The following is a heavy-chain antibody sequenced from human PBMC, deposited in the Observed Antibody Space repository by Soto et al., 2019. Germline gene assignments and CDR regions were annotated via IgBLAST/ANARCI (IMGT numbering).Heavy chain of an antibody. Sequence: SETLSLTCAVYGGSFSGYYWSWIRQPPGKGLEWIGEINHSGSTNYNPSLKSRVTISVDTSKNQFSLKLSSVTAADTAVYYCARGYVAARHDYWGQGTLVTVSS. CDR1: GGSFSGYY. V-gene: IGHV4-34*01. D-gene: IGHD6-6*01. CDR3: ARGYVAARHDY. J-gene: IGHJ4*02. CDR2: INHSGST.